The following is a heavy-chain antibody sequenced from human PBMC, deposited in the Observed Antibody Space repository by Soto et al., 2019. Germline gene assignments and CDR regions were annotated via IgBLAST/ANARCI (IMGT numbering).Heavy chain of an antibody. CDR2: INPNSGGT. Sequence: QVQLVQSGAEVKKPGASVKVSCKASGYTFTGYYMHWVRQAPGQGLEWMGWINPNSGGTNYAQKFQGWVTMTRDTSISTAYMELSRLRSDDTAVYYCARVRDLGGSGSSQFDYWGQGTLVTVSS. V-gene: IGHV1-2*04. J-gene: IGHJ4*02. D-gene: IGHD3-10*01. CDR1: GYTFTGYY. CDR3: ARVRDLGGSGSSQFDY.